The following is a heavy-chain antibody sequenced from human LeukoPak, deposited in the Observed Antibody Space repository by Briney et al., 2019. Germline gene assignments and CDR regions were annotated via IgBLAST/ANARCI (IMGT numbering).Heavy chain of an antibody. V-gene: IGHV4-59*01. CDR1: GDSISSSY. J-gene: IGHJ4*02. CDR3: ARDSRGGGPDFDY. CDR2: FHNSGTS. Sequence: SETLSLTCTVSGDSISSSYWAWIRQPPGKGLEWIGYFHNSGTSSYNPSLKSRVTISLDTSINQFSLKMTSVTAADTAFYYCARDSRGGGPDFDYWGQGILVTVSS. D-gene: IGHD3-16*01.